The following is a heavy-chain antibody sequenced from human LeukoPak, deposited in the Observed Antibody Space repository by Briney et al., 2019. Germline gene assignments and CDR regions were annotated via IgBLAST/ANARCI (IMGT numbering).Heavy chain of an antibody. J-gene: IGHJ3*02. D-gene: IGHD6-19*01. V-gene: IGHV3-74*01. CDR1: GFTVSSNY. Sequence: GGSLRLSCAASGFTVSSNYMSWVRQAPGKGLVWVSRINSDGSSTSYADSVKGRFTISRDNAKNTLYLQMNSLRAEDTAVYYCARPLYSSGWTVGAFDIWGQGTMVTVSS. CDR2: INSDGSST. CDR3: ARPLYSSGWTVGAFDI.